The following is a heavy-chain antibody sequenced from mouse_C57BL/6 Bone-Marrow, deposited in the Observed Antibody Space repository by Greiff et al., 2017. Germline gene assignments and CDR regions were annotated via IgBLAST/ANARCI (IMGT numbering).Heavy chain of an antibody. D-gene: IGHD2-2*01. CDR2: IHPNSGST. CDR3: ARGDGYDANFDV. Sequence: QVQLQQPGAELVKPGASVKLSCKASGYTFTSYWMHWVKQRPGQGLEWIGMIHPNSGSTNYNEKFKSKATLTVDNSSSTAYMQLSSLTSEDSAVYYCARGDGYDANFDVWGTGTTVTVSS. V-gene: IGHV1-64*01. J-gene: IGHJ1*03. CDR1: GYTFTSYW.